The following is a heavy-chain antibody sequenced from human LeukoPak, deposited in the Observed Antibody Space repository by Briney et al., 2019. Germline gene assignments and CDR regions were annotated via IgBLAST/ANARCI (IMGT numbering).Heavy chain of an antibody. Sequence: GGSLRLSCAASGFTFSDHFMNWVRQAPGKGLEWVSSISSSGSSVLYADSLRGRFTISRDNAKNSLYLQMNSLRPEDMAVYFCARERYSRSSHDALDLWGQGTMVTVSS. CDR3: ARERYSRSSHDALDL. V-gene: IGHV3-21*01. D-gene: IGHD6-6*01. CDR2: ISSSGSSV. CDR1: GFTFSDHF. J-gene: IGHJ3*01.